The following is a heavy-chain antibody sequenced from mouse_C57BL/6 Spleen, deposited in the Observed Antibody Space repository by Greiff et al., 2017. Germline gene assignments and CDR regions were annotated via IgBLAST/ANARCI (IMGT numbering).Heavy chain of an antibody. CDR1: GYAFSSYW. CDR2: IYPGDGDT. D-gene: IGHD1-1*01. J-gene: IGHJ1*03. V-gene: IGHV1-80*01. Sequence: VQLQQSGAELVKPGASVKISCKASGYAFSSYWMNWVKQRPGKGLEWIGQIYPGDGDTNYNGKFKGKATLTADKSSSTAYMQLSSLTSEDSAVYFGARSGRYYDGRDWYFDVWGTGTTVTVSS. CDR3: ARSGRYYDGRDWYFDV.